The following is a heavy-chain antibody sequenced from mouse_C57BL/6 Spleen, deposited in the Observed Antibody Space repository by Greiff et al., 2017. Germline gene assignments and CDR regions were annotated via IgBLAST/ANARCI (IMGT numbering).Heavy chain of an antibody. CDR1: GFNIKDDY. Sequence: VQLQQSGAELVRPGASVKLSCTASGFNIKDDYMHWVKQRPEQGLEWIGWIDPENGDTEYASKFQGKATITAATSSNTAYLQLSSLTSEDTAVYYCTRTSYDYDTYWGQGTLVTVSA. CDR2: IDPENGDT. V-gene: IGHV14-4*01. D-gene: IGHD2-4*01. J-gene: IGHJ3*01. CDR3: TRTSYDYDTY.